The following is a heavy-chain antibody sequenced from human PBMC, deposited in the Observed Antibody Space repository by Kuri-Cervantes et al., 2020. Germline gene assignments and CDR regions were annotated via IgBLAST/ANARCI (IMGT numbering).Heavy chain of an antibody. J-gene: IGHJ4*02. CDR1: GFTFSSYA. Sequence: GGSLRLSCAASGFTFSSYAMSWVRQAPGKGLEWVSTISGSGSGGTTYYADSVKGRFAISRDNSKNTLYLQMSSLRADDTAVYYCAKGVGGYNFDSWGQGTLVTVSS. CDR2: ISGSGSGGTT. V-gene: IGHV3-23*01. CDR3: AKGVGGYNFDS. D-gene: IGHD5-24*01.